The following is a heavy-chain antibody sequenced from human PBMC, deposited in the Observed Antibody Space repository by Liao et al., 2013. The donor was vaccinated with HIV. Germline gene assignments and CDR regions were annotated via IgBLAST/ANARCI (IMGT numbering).Heavy chain of an antibody. Sequence: QVQLQQWGAGLLKPSETLSLTCAVYGGSFSGYYWSWIRQPPGKGLEWIGEINHSGSTNYNPSLKSRVTISVDTSKNQFSLKLSSVTAADTAVYYCARECNDFWSGYPRXYYYYMDVWGKGTTVTVSS. CDR3: ARECNDFWSGYPRXYYYYMDV. D-gene: IGHD3-3*01. J-gene: IGHJ6*03. V-gene: IGHV4-34*01. CDR1: GGSFSGYY. CDR2: INHSGST.